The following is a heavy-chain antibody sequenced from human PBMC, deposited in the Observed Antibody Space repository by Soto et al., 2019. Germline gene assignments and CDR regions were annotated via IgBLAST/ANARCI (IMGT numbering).Heavy chain of an antibody. J-gene: IGHJ6*02. D-gene: IGHD3-10*01. CDR1: GGSISSGGYY. V-gene: IGHV4-31*03. CDR2: IYYSGST. Sequence: SETLSLTCTVSGGSISSGGYYWSWIRQHPGKGLEWIGYIYYSGSTYYNPSLKSRVTISVDTSKNQFSLKLSSVTAADTAVYYCARVDGSGSPDYYYYGMDVWGQGTTVTVSS. CDR3: ARVDGSGSPDYYYYGMDV.